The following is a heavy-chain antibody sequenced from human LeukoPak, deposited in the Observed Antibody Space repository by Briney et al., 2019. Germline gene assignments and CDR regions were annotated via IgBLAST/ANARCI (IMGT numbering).Heavy chain of an antibody. J-gene: IGHJ6*03. CDR2: INHSGST. CDR1: GGSFSGYY. D-gene: IGHD5-24*01. Sequence: SETLSLTCAVYGGSFSGYYWSWIRQPPGKGLEWIGEINHSGSTNYNPSLKSRVTISVDTSKNQFSLKLSSVTAADTAVYYCARDGGGEGYNSYYYYYMDVWGKGTTVTISS. CDR3: ARDGGGEGYNSYYYYYMDV. V-gene: IGHV4-34*01.